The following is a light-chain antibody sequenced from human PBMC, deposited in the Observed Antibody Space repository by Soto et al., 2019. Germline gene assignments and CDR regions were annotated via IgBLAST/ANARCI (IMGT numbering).Light chain of an antibody. CDR2: DAS. J-gene: IGKJ5*01. CDR3: QQYNNWPS. CDR1: QSISRS. Sequence: EIMLTQSTTILSVSPEERATLSCSASQSISRSLAWYQQKPGQAPRLLISDASTRATGIPARFSGSGSETEFTLTIRSLQSEDFAVYFCQQYNNWPSFGQGTRLEIK. V-gene: IGKV3-15*01.